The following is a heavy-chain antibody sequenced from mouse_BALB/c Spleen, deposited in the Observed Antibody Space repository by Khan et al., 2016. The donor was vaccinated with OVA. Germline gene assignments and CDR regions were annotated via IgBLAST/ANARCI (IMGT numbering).Heavy chain of an antibody. CDR1: GFTFTSYG. V-gene: IGHV5-17*02. D-gene: IGHD1-1*01. CDR2: ISSDSNTI. J-gene: IGHJ2*01. CDR3: ATSQFYGYYFDY. Sequence: EVQVVESGGGLVQSGGSRKLSCAASGFTFTSYGMHWIRQAPEKGLEWVAYISSDSNTIYYADTVKGRFTISRDNPKNTLFLQMTSLRSGDTAMYFCATSQFYGYYFDYWGQGTTLTVSS.